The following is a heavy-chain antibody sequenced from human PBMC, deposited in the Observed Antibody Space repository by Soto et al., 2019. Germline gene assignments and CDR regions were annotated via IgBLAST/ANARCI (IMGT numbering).Heavy chain of an antibody. CDR1: GFIFTSSS. CDR2: ITVGTGNT. D-gene: IGHD3-22*01. Sequence: SVKVSCKASGFIFTSSSVQWVRQARGQRLDWIGWITVGTGNTNYAQKFHESVTITRHMSTSTAYIELSNLTSEDKAVYYCAEGDSIGYYGGWGPGTQVTVYS. CDR3: AEGDSIGYYGG. J-gene: IGHJ4*02. V-gene: IGHV1-58*01.